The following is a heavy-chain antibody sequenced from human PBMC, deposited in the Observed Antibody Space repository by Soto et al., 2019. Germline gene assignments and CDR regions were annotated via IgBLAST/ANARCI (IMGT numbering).Heavy chain of an antibody. J-gene: IGHJ5*02. CDR3: ARGSASSGYYYPYNWFDP. D-gene: IGHD3-22*01. Sequence: QVQLQESGPGPVKPSQTLSLTCTVSGGSISSGGYYWSWIRQHPGKGLEWIGYIYYSGSTYYNPSLKSRVTISVDTSKNQFSLKLSSVTAADTAVYYCARGSASSGYYYPYNWFDPWGQGTLVTVSS. V-gene: IGHV4-31*03. CDR2: IYYSGST. CDR1: GGSISSGGYY.